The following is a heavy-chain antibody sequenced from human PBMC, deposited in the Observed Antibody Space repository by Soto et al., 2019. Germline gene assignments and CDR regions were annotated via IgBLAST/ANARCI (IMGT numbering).Heavy chain of an antibody. CDR2: ISYDGSNK. Sequence: GGSLRLSCAASGFTFSSYAMHWVRQAPGKGLEWVAVISYDGSNKYYADSVKGRFTISRDNSKNTLYLQMNSLRAEDTAVYYCARSSGYSGYDSRRELDYWGQGTLVTVSS. CDR3: ARSSGYSGYDSRRELDY. D-gene: IGHD5-12*01. J-gene: IGHJ4*02. V-gene: IGHV3-30*04. CDR1: GFTFSSYA.